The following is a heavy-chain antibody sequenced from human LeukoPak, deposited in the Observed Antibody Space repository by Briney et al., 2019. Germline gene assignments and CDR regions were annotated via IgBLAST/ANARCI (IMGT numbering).Heavy chain of an antibody. V-gene: IGHV3-66*01. J-gene: IGHJ5*02. CDR2: IYSGGST. D-gene: IGHD2-2*02. CDR3: ARDVVPAAIGWFDP. Sequence: GGSLRLSCAASGFVVSSNYMSWVRQAPGKGLEWVSVIYSGGSTYYADSVKGRFTISRDNSKNTLYLQMNSLRAEDTAVYYCARDVVPAAIGWFDPWGQGTLVTVSS. CDR1: GFVVSSNY.